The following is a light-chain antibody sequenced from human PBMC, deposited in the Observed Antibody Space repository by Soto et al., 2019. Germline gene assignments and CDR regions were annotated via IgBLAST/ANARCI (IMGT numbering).Light chain of an antibody. Sequence: QSVLTQPPSASGTPGQRVTFSCSGSSSNIGGNTVTWYQQLPGTAPKLLIYTTNQRPSGVPDRFSGSKSGTSASLAISGLQSEDEADYFCAAWDDSLSGVVFGGGTKLTVL. J-gene: IGLJ2*01. CDR1: SSNIGGNT. V-gene: IGLV1-44*01. CDR3: AAWDDSLSGVV. CDR2: TTN.